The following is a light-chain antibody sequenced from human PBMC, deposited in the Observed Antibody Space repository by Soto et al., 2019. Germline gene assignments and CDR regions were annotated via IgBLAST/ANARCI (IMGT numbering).Light chain of an antibody. Sequence: EIVLTQSPGTLSLSRGERATLSCRASQSVSSSYLAWYQQKPGQAPRLLIYGASSRATGIPDRFSGSGSGTDLTLTISRLEPEDFAVYYCQQYGSSPWKFGKGTQVDI. CDR1: QSVSSSY. CDR2: GAS. J-gene: IGKJ1*01. V-gene: IGKV3-20*01. CDR3: QQYGSSPWK.